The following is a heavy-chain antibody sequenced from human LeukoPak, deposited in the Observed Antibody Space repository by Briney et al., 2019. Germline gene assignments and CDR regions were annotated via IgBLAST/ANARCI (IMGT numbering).Heavy chain of an antibody. Sequence: PGRSLRLSCAASGFTFNSYDMHWVRQAPGKGLGWVSIISYDGNNKYYADSVKGRFTISRDNAKNSLYLQMNSLRAEDTAVYYCARKRAPAWYFDLWGRGTLVTVSS. CDR3: ARKRAPAWYFDL. CDR1: GFTFNSYD. J-gene: IGHJ2*01. CDR2: ISYDGNNK. V-gene: IGHV3-30*04. D-gene: IGHD6-25*01.